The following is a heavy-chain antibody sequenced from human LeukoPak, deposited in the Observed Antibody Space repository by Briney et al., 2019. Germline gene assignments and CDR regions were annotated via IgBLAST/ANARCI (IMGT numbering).Heavy chain of an antibody. D-gene: IGHD6-19*01. CDR3: AREWGCFAVAGGPGY. Sequence: GGPLRLSCAAAGFIFRNYAMYWVRQPPGKGLEWVALIRHDGRTKSHADSVKGRLPFSRDDAKTTVYLQMGSLRAEVTAVYYCAREWGCFAVAGGPGYWGQGTLVTVSS. V-gene: IGHV3-33*07. CDR2: IRHDGRTK. J-gene: IGHJ4*02. CDR1: GFIFRNYA.